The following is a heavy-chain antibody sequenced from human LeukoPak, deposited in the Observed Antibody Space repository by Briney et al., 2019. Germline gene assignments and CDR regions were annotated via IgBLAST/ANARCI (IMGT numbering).Heavy chain of an antibody. J-gene: IGHJ4*02. CDR3: ARGIESIAAAGTPGDY. Sequence: GGSLRLSCAASGFTFSSYAMHWVRQAPGKGLEWVAVISYDGSNKYYADSVKGRFTISRDNSKNTLYLQMNSLRAEDTAVYYCARGIESIAAAGTPGDYWGQGTLVTVSS. V-gene: IGHV3-30-3*01. CDR1: GFTFSSYA. CDR2: ISYDGSNK. D-gene: IGHD6-13*01.